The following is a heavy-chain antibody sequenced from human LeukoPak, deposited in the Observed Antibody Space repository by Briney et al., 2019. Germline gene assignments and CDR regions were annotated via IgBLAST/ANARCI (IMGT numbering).Heavy chain of an antibody. V-gene: IGHV1-69*05. J-gene: IGHJ4*02. Sequence: SVKVPCKASGGTFSSYAISWVRQAPGQGLEWMGRIIPIFGTANYAQKFQGRVTITTDESTSTAYMELSSLRSEDTAVYYCAAEGYCSGGSCYPHHWGQGTLVTVSS. CDR2: IIPIFGTA. CDR3: AAEGYCSGGSCYPHH. CDR1: GGTFSSYA. D-gene: IGHD2-15*01.